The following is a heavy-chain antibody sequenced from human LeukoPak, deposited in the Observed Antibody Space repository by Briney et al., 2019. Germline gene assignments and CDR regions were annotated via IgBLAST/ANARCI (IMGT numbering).Heavy chain of an antibody. D-gene: IGHD3-16*01. CDR3: ARRGYPDNSAIDASFDY. Sequence: SETLSLTCSVPGGSISSSSYNWGWIRQPPGKGLEWIGSIYYSGSTYYDPSLKSRVTISVDTSNNQFSLKLTSVIAADTAVYYCARRGYPDNSAIDASFDYWCQGTLVTVSS. CDR2: IYYSGST. CDR1: GGSISSSSYN. V-gene: IGHV4-39*01. J-gene: IGHJ4*02.